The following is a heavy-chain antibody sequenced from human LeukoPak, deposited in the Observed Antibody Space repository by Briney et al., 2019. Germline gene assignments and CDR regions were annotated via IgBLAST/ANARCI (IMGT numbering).Heavy chain of an antibody. D-gene: IGHD5-24*01. CDR1: GYIFSSYD. CDR3: ARDQGWRAGAFDI. V-gene: IGHV1-8*01. CDR2: MNPISHNT. J-gene: IGHJ3*02. Sequence: ASVKVSCKASGYIFSSYDFIWVRQAAGQGLEWMGWMNPISHNTGYAQKFQGRVTITADKSTSTAYMELSSLRSEDTAVYYCARDQGWRAGAFDIWGQGTMVTVSS.